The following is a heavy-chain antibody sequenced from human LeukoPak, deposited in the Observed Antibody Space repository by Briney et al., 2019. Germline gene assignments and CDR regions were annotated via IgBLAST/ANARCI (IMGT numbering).Heavy chain of an antibody. Sequence: ASVKVSCKASGYTFTGYYMHWVRQAPGQGLEWMGWISAYNGNTNYAQKLQGRVTMTTDTSTSTAYMELRSLRSDDTAVYYCARKDPFPDGMDVWGQGTTVTVSS. J-gene: IGHJ6*02. CDR2: ISAYNGNT. V-gene: IGHV1-18*04. CDR1: GYTFTGYY. CDR3: ARKDPFPDGMDV.